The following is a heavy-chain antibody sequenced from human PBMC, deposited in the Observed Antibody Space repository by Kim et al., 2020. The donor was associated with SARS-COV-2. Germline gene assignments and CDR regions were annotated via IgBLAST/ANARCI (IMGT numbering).Heavy chain of an antibody. CDR1: GGSFSGYY. CDR2: INHSGST. V-gene: IGHV4-34*01. J-gene: IGHJ2*01. D-gene: IGHD5-12*01. CDR3: ARGHQDGYNKKSRHWYFDL. Sequence: SETLSLTCAVYGGSFSGYYWSWIRQPPGKGLEWIGEINHSGSTNYNPSLKSRVTISVDTSKNQFSLKLSSVTAADTAVYYCARGHQDGYNKKSRHWYFDLWGRGTLVTVSS.